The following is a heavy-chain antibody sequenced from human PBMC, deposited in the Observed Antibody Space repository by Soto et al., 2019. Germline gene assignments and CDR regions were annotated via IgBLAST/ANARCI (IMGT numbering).Heavy chain of an antibody. CDR2: INPSGGYT. J-gene: IGHJ4*02. D-gene: IGHD2-21*02. CDR3: ARGGGIGVVTAPHDH. V-gene: IGHV1-46*03. Sequence: QVQLVQSGAEVKKPGASVKVSCKASGYTFTSYYMNWVRQAPGQGLEWLGIINPSGGYTTYAQRFLGRVTRTSDRSRSTVHMELGRLTSEDTAVYYWARGGGIGVVTAPHDHWGQGTLVTVSS. CDR1: GYTFTSYY.